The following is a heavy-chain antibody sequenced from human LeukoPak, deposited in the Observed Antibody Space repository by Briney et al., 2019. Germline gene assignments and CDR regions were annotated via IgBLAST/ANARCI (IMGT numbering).Heavy chain of an antibody. V-gene: IGHV3-7*01. J-gene: IGHJ6*03. CDR2: IKGDGSVQ. CDR1: GFPFSGYY. D-gene: IGHD2-2*01. Sequence: GGSLRLSCTASGFPFSGYYISWVRQAPGTGLEWLANIKGDGSVQDYVDSVKGRFTISRDNAKNSLYLQMNNMRVDDTAVYYCVGQLLRAVWGKGTTVTVSS. CDR3: VGQLLRAV.